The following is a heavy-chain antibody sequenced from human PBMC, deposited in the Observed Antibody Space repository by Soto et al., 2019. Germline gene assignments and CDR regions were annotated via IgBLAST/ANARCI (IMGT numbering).Heavy chain of an antibody. CDR2: ISAYNGNT. V-gene: IGHV1-18*01. CDR3: ARFSDYGGNHLDY. Sequence: ASVKVSCKASGYTFPRYGISWEREAPGQGLEWMGWISAYNGNTNYAQKLQGRVTMTTDTSTSTAYMELRSLRSDDTAVYYCARFSDYGGNHLDYWGQGTLVTVSS. D-gene: IGHD4-17*01. CDR1: GYTFPRYG. J-gene: IGHJ4*02.